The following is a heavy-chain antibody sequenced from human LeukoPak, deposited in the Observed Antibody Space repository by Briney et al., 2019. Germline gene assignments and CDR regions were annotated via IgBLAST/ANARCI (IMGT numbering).Heavy chain of an antibody. J-gene: IGHJ4*02. V-gene: IGHV3-48*03. CDR1: GFAFRTYE. CDR3: ARESRAGYDDVWESYRYTGLDY. D-gene: IGHD3-16*02. Sequence: PGGSLRLSCAASGFAFRTYEMNWVRQAPGKGLECVSYISSSGSTIYYADSVKGRFTISRDNAKKSLYLQMNSLRAEDTAVYYCARESRAGYDDVWESYRYTGLDYWGQGTLVTVSS. CDR2: ISSSGSTI.